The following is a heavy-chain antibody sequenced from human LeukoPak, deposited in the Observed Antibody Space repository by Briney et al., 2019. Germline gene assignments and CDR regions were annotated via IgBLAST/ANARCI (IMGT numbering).Heavy chain of an antibody. CDR3: ARDCRRGVIWVNNWFDP. CDR2: ISSSGSTI. V-gene: IGHV3-11*01. J-gene: IGHJ5*02. D-gene: IGHD3-10*01. CDR1: GFTFSDYY. Sequence: PGGSLRLSCAASGFTFSDYYMSWIRQAPGKGLEWVSYISSSGSTIYYADSVKGRFTISRDNAKNSLYLQMNSLRAEDTAVYYCARDCRRGVIWVNNWFDPWGQGTLVTVSS.